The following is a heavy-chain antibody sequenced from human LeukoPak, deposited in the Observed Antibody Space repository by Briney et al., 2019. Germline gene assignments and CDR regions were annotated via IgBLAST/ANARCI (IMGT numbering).Heavy chain of an antibody. Sequence: SGPALVKPTQTLTLTCTLSGFSISTSAMRVSWIRQPPGKALEWLARIDWDDDKFYSTYLKTRLSISKDTSKNGVVITMTNMDPVDTATYYCARISPTSDFFDYWGQGTLVTVSS. CDR3: ARISPTSDFFDY. CDR2: IDWDDDK. CDR1: GFSISTSAMR. V-gene: IGHV2-70*04. J-gene: IGHJ4*02. D-gene: IGHD1/OR15-1a*01.